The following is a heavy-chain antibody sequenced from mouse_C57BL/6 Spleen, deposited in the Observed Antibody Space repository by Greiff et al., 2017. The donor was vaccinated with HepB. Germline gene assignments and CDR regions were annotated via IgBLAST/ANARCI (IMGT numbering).Heavy chain of an antibody. CDR1: GYTFTSYW. V-gene: IGHV1-69*01. CDR3: ARPYYSNYLAWFAY. CDR2: IDPSDSYT. J-gene: IGHJ3*01. D-gene: IGHD2-5*01. Sequence: QVQLQQPGAELVMPGASVKLSCKASGYTFTSYWMHWVKQRPGQGLEWIGEIDPSDSYTNYNQKFKGKSTLTVDKSSSTAYMQLSSLTSEDSAVYYCARPYYSNYLAWFAYWGQGTLVTVSA.